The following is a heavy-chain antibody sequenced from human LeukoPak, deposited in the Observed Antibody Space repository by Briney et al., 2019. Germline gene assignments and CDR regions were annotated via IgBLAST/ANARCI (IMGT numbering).Heavy chain of an antibody. V-gene: IGHV3-53*01. J-gene: IGHJ4*02. CDR3: ARGISSSWDYFDY. CDR1: GFTVSSNY. D-gene: IGHD6-13*01. CDR2: IYRGGST. Sequence: TGGSLRLSCAASGFTVSSNYMSWVRQAPGKGLEWVSVIYRGGSTYYADSVKGRFTISRDNSKNTLYLQMNSLRAEDTAVYYCARGISSSWDYFDYWGQGTLVSVSS.